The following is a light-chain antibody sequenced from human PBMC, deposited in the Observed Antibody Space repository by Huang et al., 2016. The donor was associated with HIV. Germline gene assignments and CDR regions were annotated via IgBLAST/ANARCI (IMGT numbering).Light chain of an antibody. Sequence: EIVMTQSPVTLSVSPEERATLSCRASHSVGSSLAWYQQKPGQAPRLVIYSASTRATGIPDRVSGSGSGTEFTLTISSLQSGDPAIYYCHQYNKWPVTFGQGTTVEIK. J-gene: IGKJ2*01. CDR3: HQYNKWPVT. CDR2: SAS. V-gene: IGKV3-15*01. CDR1: HSVGSS.